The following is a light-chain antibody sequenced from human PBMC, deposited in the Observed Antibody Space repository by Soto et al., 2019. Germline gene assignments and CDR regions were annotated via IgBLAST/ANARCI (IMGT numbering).Light chain of an antibody. V-gene: IGKV3-15*01. J-gene: IGKJ5*01. CDR1: QSVSSY. CDR3: QQYNNWPIT. Sequence: EIVMTQSPATLSVSLGDRATLSCRASQSVSSYLTWYQQKPGQAPRLLIYGASTRATGIPARFSGSGSGTEFTLTISSLQSEDFAVYYCQQYNNWPITFGQGTRLEIK. CDR2: GAS.